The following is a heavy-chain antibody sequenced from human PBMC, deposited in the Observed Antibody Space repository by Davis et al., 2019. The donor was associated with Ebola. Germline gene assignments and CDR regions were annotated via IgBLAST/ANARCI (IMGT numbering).Heavy chain of an antibody. D-gene: IGHD2-2*01. Sequence: PGGSLRLSCAASGFTFSSYGMHWVRQAPGKGLEWVAVISYDGSNKYYADSVKGRFTISRDNSKNTLYLRMNSLRAEDTAVYYCAKATSQLLWDYFDYWGQGTLVTVSS. J-gene: IGHJ4*02. V-gene: IGHV3-30*18. CDR2: ISYDGSNK. CDR1: GFTFSSYG. CDR3: AKATSQLLWDYFDY.